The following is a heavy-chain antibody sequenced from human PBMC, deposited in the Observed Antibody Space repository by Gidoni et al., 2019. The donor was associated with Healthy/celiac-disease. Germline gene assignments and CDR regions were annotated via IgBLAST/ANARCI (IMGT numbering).Heavy chain of an antibody. D-gene: IGHD3-3*01. CDR3: ARGPKYYDFWSGYYLSGWFDP. CDR2: INHSGST. CDR1: GGSFSGSY. V-gene: IGHV4-34*01. J-gene: IGHJ5*02. Sequence: QVQLQQWGAGLLKPSEPLSLTCAVYGGSFSGSYWSWIRQPPGKGLEWIGEINHSGSTNYNPSLKSRVTISVDTSKNQFSLKLSSVTAADTAVYYCARGPKYYDFWSGYYLSGWFDPWGQGTLVTVSS.